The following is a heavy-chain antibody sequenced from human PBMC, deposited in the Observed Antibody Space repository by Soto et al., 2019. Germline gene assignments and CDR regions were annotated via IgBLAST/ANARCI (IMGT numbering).Heavy chain of an antibody. CDR1: GGIFSTYA. V-gene: IGHV1-69*01. Sequence: QVQLVQSGAEVKKPGSSVKVSCKASGGIFSTYAISWLRQAPGQGLEWMGGIIPIFGTPNYAQRLQGRVTITADESTSTAYMELSRLRSEDTAVDYCARDRYDYGSGNYYNRIDFWGQGTLVTVSS. CDR3: ARDRYDYGSGNYYNRIDF. J-gene: IGHJ4*02. D-gene: IGHD3-10*01. CDR2: IIPIFGTP.